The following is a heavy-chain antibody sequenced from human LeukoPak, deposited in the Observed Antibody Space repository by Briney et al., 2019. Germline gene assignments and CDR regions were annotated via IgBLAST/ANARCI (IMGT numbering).Heavy chain of an antibody. J-gene: IGHJ5*02. CDR1: GFTFSDYG. CDR3: ARGSGWLDP. V-gene: IGHV3-7*05. Sequence: PGGSLRLSCAASGFTFSDYGMHWVRQAPGKGLEWVANIKEDGTVKYYVDSVKGRFTISRDNAKNSLYLQMNSLRVEDRAVYYCARGSGWLDPWGQGTLVAVFS. CDR2: IKEDGTVK. D-gene: IGHD1-26*01.